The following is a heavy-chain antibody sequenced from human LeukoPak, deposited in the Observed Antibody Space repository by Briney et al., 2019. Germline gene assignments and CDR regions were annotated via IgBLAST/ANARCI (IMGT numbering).Heavy chain of an antibody. D-gene: IGHD3-10*01. CDR1: GYTXTSYY. V-gene: IGHV1-46*01. Sequence: ASVKVSCKASGYTXTSYYMHWVRLAPGQGLEWMAIINPRGGSTTYAQKFQGRVTMTRDTSISTAYMELSRLRSDDTAVYYCARDHYPFYGSGSYDYWGQGTLVTVSS. J-gene: IGHJ4*02. CDR3: ARDHYPFYGSGSYDY. CDR2: INPRGGST.